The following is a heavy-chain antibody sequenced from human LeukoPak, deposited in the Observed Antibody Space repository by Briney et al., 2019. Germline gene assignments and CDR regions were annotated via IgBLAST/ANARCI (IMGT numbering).Heavy chain of an antibody. J-gene: IGHJ4*02. CDR1: GGSISSYY. Sequence: PSETLSLTCTVSGGSISSYYWSWIRQPPGKGLEWIGYIYYSGSTNYNPSLKSRVTISVDTSKNQFSLKLSSVTAADTAVYYCARDRELPVFDYWGQGTLVTVSS. D-gene: IGHD1-26*01. V-gene: IGHV4-59*01. CDR3: ARDRELPVFDY. CDR2: IYYSGST.